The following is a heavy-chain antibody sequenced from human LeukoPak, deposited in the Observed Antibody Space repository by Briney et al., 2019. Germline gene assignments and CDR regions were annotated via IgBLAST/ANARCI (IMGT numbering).Heavy chain of an antibody. CDR1: GFTFSSYA. CDR2: IDGSGGNT. CDR3: AKRRVSVRSSKFDY. Sequence: GGSLRLSCAASGFTFSSYAMSWVRQAPGKGLEWVSAIDGSGGNTYYADSVKGRFTISRDNSKNTLYLLMNSLRAEDTAVYYCAKRRVSVRSSKFDYWGQGTLVTVSS. J-gene: IGHJ4*02. D-gene: IGHD6-6*01. V-gene: IGHV3-23*01.